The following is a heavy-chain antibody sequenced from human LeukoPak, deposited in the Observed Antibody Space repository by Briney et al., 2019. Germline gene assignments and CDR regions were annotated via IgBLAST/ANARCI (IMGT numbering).Heavy chain of an antibody. CDR1: GYTFSSFG. Sequence: ASVKVSCKTSGYTFSSFGFSWVRQAPGQGLEWMGWVSAYSGTTNYAQNLHGRAILTTDTSTNTAYMELRSLRTDDTAVYFCVRDQAVGATAGTFDFWGRGSLVTVSS. CDR3: VRDQAVGATAGTFDF. V-gene: IGHV1-18*01. J-gene: IGHJ4*02. D-gene: IGHD1-26*01. CDR2: VSAYSGTT.